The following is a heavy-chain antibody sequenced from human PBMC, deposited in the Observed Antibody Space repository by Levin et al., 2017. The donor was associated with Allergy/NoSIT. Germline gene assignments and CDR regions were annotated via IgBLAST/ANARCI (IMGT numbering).Heavy chain of an antibody. V-gene: IGHV4-31*03. Sequence: SETLSLTCTVSGGSISSGGYYWSWIRQHPGKGLEWIGYIYYSGSTYYNPSLKSRVTISVDTSKNQFSLKLSSVTAADTAVYYCARVTYYGSGSQTFDYWGQGTLVTVSS. CDR3: ARVTYYGSGSQTFDY. CDR2: IYYSGST. CDR1: GGSISSGGYY. D-gene: IGHD3-10*01. J-gene: IGHJ4*02.